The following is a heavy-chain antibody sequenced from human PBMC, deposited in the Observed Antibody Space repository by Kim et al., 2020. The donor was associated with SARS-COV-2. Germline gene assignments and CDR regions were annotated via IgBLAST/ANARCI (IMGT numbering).Heavy chain of an antibody. CDR3: STGPRWNLGLDV. V-gene: IGHV4-34*01. D-gene: IGHD1-1*01. J-gene: IGHJ6*01. CDR1: GGSFTGYY. CDR2: ITHPGST. Sequence: SETLSLTCAVSGGSFTGYYWSWFRQSPGKGLEWFGGITHPGSTINNPSPRGSVTILPVTTQNHQSPQQLPVTAADTAASSCSTGPRWNLGLDV.